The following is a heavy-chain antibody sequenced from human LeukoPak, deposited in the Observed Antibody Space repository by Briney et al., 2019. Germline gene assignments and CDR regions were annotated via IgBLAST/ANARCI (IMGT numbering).Heavy chain of an antibody. J-gene: IGHJ4*02. CDR3: ARGRLIGAPDERYYLDY. CDR2: IIPMFDIV. Sequence: ASVKVSCKVSGGTFSSNAISWVRQAPGQGLDWMGGIIPMFDIVNYAQKFQGRVTITADKSTSTANMELISLRFEDTAVYYCARGRLIGAPDERYYLDYWGQGTLVTVSS. D-gene: IGHD2-2*01. CDR1: GGTFSSNA. V-gene: IGHV1-69*10.